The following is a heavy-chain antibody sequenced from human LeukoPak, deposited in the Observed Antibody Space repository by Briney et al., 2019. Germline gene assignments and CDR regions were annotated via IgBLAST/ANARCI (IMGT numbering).Heavy chain of an antibody. V-gene: IGHV3-74*01. D-gene: IGHD3-22*01. J-gene: IGHJ4*02. CDR3: ANHYYDSSGYPY. Sequence: PGGSLRLSCAASGFTFSSYWMHWVRQAPGKGLVWVSRINSDGSSTSYADSVKGRFTISRDNAKNTLYLQMNSLRAEDTAVYYCANHYYDSSGYPYWGQGTLVTVSS. CDR2: INSDGSST. CDR1: GFTFSSYW.